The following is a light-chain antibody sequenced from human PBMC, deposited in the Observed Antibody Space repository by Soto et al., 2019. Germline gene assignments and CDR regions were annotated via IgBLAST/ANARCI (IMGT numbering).Light chain of an antibody. J-gene: IGKJ1*01. CDR1: QSVSSSY. CDR2: GAS. V-gene: IGKV3-20*01. CDR3: QQYGSSPRT. Sequence: EIALTQSPGTLSLSPGVRTTRSCGAWQSVSSSYLAWYQQKPGQAPRLLIYGASNRATGIPDRFSGSGSGTDFTLTISRLEPEDFAVYYCQQYGSSPRTFGQGTKVDIK.